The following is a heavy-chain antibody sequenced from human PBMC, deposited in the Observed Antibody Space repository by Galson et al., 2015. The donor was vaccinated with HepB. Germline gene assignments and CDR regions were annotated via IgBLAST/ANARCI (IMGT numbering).Heavy chain of an antibody. CDR1: GYSFTTFW. J-gene: IGHJ4*02. D-gene: IGHD3-10*01. CDR2: IDPSDSST. V-gene: IGHV5-10-1*01. Sequence: QSGAEVTKPGESLRISCRASGYSFTTFWISWVRQMPGKGLEWMGRIDPSDSSTDYSPSFQGHVSMSVDKSTTTAYLQWSSLKASDTAMYYCASRHSYFRSGTWYNVADYWGQGTLVSVSS. CDR3: ASRHSYFRSGTWYNVADY.